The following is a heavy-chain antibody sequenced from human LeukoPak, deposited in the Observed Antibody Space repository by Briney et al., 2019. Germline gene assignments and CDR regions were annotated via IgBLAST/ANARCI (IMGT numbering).Heavy chain of an antibody. CDR2: VSNDGGNK. J-gene: IGHJ6*02. Sequence: PGGSLRLSCAASGFIFSTYAIHWVRQAPGKGLEWVAVVSNDGGNKYYADSVKGRFTISRDNSKNTLYLQMHSLRAEDTAVYYCARGTAVSATRYYYGMDVWGQGTTVTVS. CDR1: GFIFSTYA. V-gene: IGHV3-30*04. CDR3: ARGTAVSATRYYYGMDV.